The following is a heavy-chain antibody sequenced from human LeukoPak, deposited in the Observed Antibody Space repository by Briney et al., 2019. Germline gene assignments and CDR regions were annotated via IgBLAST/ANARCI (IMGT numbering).Heavy chain of an antibody. CDR3: ARMTTGHDY. CDR2: IDHSGYT. V-gene: IGHV4-34*01. Sequence: SETLSLTCAVSGTSFSSYYWSWIRQSPEKGLEWIGEIDHSGYTNNNPSLKSRVTMSVDTANNRFSLSLSSVTAADTAVYFCARMTTGHDYWGQGILVTVSS. CDR1: GTSFSSYY. J-gene: IGHJ4*02. D-gene: IGHD4-17*01.